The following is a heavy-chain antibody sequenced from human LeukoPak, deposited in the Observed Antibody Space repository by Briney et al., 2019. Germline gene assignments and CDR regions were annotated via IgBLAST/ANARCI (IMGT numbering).Heavy chain of an antibody. CDR3: AKDMTGGWGLDY. J-gene: IGHJ4*02. Sequence: GGSLRLSCAASGFTFSSCGMHWVRQAPGKGLEWVAFIRYDGTNTYHADSVKSRFTIPRDTSKNTLYLQMNSPRAEDSALYYCAKDMTGGWGLDYWGQGALVTVSS. CDR1: GFTFSSCG. D-gene: IGHD3-16*01. CDR2: IRYDGTNT. V-gene: IGHV3-30*02.